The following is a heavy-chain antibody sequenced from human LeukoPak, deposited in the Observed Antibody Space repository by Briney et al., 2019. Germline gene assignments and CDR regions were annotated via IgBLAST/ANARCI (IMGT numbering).Heavy chain of an antibody. CDR1: GGSISSYY. D-gene: IGHD6-13*01. CDR2: IYTSGST. J-gene: IGHJ5*02. V-gene: IGHV4-4*07. CDR3: ARGPNSSSWYGGWFDP. Sequence: PETLSLTCTVSGGSISSYYWSWIRQPAGKGLEWIGRIYTSGSTNYNPSLKSRVTMSVDTSKNQFSLKLSSVTAADTAVYYCARGPNSSSWYGGWFDPWGQGTLVTVSS.